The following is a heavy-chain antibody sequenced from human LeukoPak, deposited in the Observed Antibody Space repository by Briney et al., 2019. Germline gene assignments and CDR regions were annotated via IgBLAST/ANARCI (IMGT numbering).Heavy chain of an antibody. J-gene: IGHJ5*02. CDR3: AKRSGYDFWSGFDP. CDR1: GFTFSSYA. D-gene: IGHD3-3*01. Sequence: GGSLRLSCAASGFTFSSYAMRWVRQAPGKGLEWVSGISGSGGSTSYADSVKGRFTVSRDNSKNTLYLQMSSLRAEDTALYYCAKRSGYDFWSGFDPWGQGTLVIVSS. V-gene: IGHV3-23*01. CDR2: ISGSGGST.